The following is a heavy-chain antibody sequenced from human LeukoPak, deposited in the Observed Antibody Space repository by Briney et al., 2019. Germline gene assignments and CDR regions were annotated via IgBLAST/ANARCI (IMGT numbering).Heavy chain of an antibody. J-gene: IGHJ4*02. V-gene: IGHV3-74*01. Sequence: GGSLRLSCAASGFTFSSYWMHWVRQAPGKGLVWVSRINSDGSSTSYADSVKGRFTISRDNSKNMVYLQMNSLRAEDTAVYYCTTAHLYSGTWYGRDYWGQGTLVTVSS. CDR2: INSDGSST. CDR3: TTAHLYSGTWYGRDY. D-gene: IGHD6-13*01. CDR1: GFTFSSYW.